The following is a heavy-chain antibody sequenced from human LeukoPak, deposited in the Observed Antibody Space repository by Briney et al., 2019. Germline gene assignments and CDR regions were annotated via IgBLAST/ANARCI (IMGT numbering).Heavy chain of an antibody. CDR2: IYPGDSDT. Sequence: GESLKISCNGSGYSFTSYWIGWVRQMPGKGLEWMGIIYPGDSDTRYSPSFQGQVTISADKSISTAYLQWSSLKASDTAMYYCARLPGGNTGVGDAFDIWGQGTMVTVSS. J-gene: IGHJ3*02. CDR3: ARLPGGNTGVGDAFDI. D-gene: IGHD7-27*01. CDR1: GYSFTSYW. V-gene: IGHV5-51*01.